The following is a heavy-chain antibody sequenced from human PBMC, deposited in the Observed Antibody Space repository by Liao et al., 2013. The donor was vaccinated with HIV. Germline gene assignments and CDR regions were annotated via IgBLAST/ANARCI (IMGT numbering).Heavy chain of an antibody. V-gene: IGHV4-59*03. CDR1: GGSIRSYY. D-gene: IGHD1-26*01. Sequence: QVQLQESGPGLVKPSETLSLTCTVSGGSIRSYYWSWIRQPPGKGLEFIGYIYDSGSTSYNPSLKSRVTISVDTTKNQLSLKVTSVTASDTAVYYCARPQGGSFPIWGLGTLVTVSS. CDR3: ARPQGGSFPI. J-gene: IGHJ3*02. CDR2: IYDSGST.